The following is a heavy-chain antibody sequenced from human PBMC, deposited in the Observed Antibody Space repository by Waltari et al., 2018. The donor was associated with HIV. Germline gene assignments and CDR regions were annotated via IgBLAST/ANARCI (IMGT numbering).Heavy chain of an antibody. CDR2: IYPGDSDT. CDR3: ARHSLNRVVVPLNNWFDP. Sequence: DVQLAQSGAAVKKPRASLKISCKGSGYSFTSHWIGWVLQTAGEGLEWMGIIYPGDSDTRYSTSVQGQVTISADKSISTAYLQWSSLKASDTAMYYCARHSLNRVVVPLNNWFDPWGQGTLVTVSS. D-gene: IGHD2-2*01. V-gene: IGHV5-51*01. CDR1: GYSFTSHW. J-gene: IGHJ5*02.